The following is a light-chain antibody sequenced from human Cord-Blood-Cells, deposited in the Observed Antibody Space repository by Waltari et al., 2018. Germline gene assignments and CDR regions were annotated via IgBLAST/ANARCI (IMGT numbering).Light chain of an antibody. CDR3: QVWDSSSDHPV. CDR1: NHGSKS. CDR2: YDS. V-gene: IGLV3-21*04. J-gene: IGLJ3*02. Sequence: SSVLTQPPSVSVAPGKTARITRGGNNHGSKSVTWYQQKPGQAPVLVIYYDSDRPSGIPERFSGSNSGNTATLTISRVEAGDEADYYCQVWDSSSDHPVFGGGTKLTVL.